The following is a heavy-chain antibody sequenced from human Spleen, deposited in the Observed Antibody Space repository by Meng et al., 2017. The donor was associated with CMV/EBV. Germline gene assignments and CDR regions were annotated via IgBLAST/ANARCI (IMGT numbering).Heavy chain of an antibody. V-gene: IGHV3-74*01. CDR3: ARDFDCRSGKDYGMDV. CDR1: GFTFSNYW. J-gene: IGHJ6*02. D-gene: IGHD3-3*01. CDR2: INSDGSST. Sequence: GGSLRLSCAASGFTFSNYWMNWVRQAPGKGLMWVSHINSDGSSTSSADSVKGRFTISRDNAKNTLYLQMNSLRAEDTAVYYCARDFDCRSGKDYGMDVWGQGTTVTVSS.